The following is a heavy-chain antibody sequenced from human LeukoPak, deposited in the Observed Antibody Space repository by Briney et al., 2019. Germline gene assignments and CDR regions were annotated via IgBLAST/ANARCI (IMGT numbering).Heavy chain of an antibody. CDR1: GFTFSSYS. J-gene: IGHJ3*02. CDR3: ARGNEAAGMAFDI. CDR2: ISNNGGST. D-gene: IGHD6-13*01. Sequence: PGGSLRLSCSASGFTFSSYSMHWVRQAPGKGLEYVSTISNNGGSTYYADSVKGRFTISKDNAKNTLYLQMNSLRAEDTAVYYCARGNEAAGMAFDIWGQGTMVTVSS. V-gene: IGHV3-64*04.